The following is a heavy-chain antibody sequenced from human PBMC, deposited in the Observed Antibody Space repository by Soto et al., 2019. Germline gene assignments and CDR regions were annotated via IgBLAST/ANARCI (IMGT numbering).Heavy chain of an antibody. J-gene: IGHJ6*02. Sequence: GESLKISCKGSGYSFTSYWISWVRQMPGKGLEWMGRIDPSDSYTNHSPSFQGHVTISADKSISTAYLQWSSLKASDTAMYYCARQTEAGRTYYYYYGMDVWGQGTTVTVSS. CDR2: IDPSDSYT. CDR3: ARQTEAGRTYYYYYGMDV. D-gene: IGHD6-19*01. CDR1: GYSFTSYW. V-gene: IGHV5-10-1*01.